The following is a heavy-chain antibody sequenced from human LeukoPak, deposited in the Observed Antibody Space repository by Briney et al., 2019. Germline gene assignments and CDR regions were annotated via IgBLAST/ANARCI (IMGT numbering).Heavy chain of an antibody. V-gene: IGHV4-4*02. CDR2: IYHSGST. J-gene: IGHJ5*02. Sequence: PSETLSLTCAVSGGSISSSNWWSWVRQPPGKGLEWIGEIYHSGSTNYNPSLKSRVTISVDKSKNQFSLKLSSVTAADTAVYYCARGYCSGGSCYFGWFDPWGQGTLVTVSS. D-gene: IGHD2-15*01. CDR3: ARGYCSGGSCYFGWFDP. CDR1: GGSISSSNW.